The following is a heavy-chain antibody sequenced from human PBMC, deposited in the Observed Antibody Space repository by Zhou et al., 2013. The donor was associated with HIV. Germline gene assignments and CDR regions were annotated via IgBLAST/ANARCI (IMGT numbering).Heavy chain of an antibody. D-gene: IGHD2-2*01. CDR2: INPSGGST. V-gene: IGHV1-46*03. CDR3: ARGVCSSTSCFYYMDV. J-gene: IGHJ6*03. CDR1: GYTFTGYY. Sequence: QVQLVQSGAEVKKPGASVKVSCKASGYTFTGYYIHWVRQAPGQGLEWMGIINPSGGSTTYAQKFQGRVTMTRDTSTSTVYMELSSLRSDDTAVYYCARGVCSSTSCFYYMDVWGKGTTVTVSS.